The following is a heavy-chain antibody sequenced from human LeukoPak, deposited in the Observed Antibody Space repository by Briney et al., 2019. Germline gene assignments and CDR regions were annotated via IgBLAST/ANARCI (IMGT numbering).Heavy chain of an antibody. Sequence: PGGSLRLSCAASAFTFRSYAMSWVRQAGGKGREWVSAISGSGVSTYSADSVKVRFTISRDNSKNTLYLQMSSLRAEDTAVYYCAKPKDNSLYCFDYWGQGTLVTVSS. J-gene: IGHJ4*02. D-gene: IGHD1-20*01. V-gene: IGHV3-23*01. CDR3: AKPKDNSLYCFDY. CDR2: ISGSGVST. CDR1: AFTFRSYA.